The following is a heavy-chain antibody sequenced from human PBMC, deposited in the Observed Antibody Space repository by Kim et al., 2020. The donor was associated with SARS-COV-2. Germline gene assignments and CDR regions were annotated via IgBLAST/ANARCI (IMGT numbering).Heavy chain of an antibody. V-gene: IGHV4-4*02. J-gene: IGHJ4*02. D-gene: IGHD3-22*01. Sequence: SETLSLTCAVSGDSISTSHWWSWVRQPPGKGLEWIGEIYHSGSTNYNPSLQSRVTISLDKSKNQFSLNLSSVTAADTAVYFCARSRRYSYDYSGNDYWGQGTLVTVSS. CDR1: GDSISTSHW. CDR2: IYHSGST. CDR3: ARSRRYSYDYSGNDY.